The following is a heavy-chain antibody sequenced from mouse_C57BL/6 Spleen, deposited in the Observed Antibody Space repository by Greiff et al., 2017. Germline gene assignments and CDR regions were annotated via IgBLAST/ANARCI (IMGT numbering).Heavy chain of an antibody. D-gene: IGHD1-1*01. CDR2: IYPGDGDT. CDR1: GYAFSSSW. V-gene: IGHV1-82*01. CDR3: ARGDYYGSSYWYFDV. Sequence: VQLQQSGPELVKPGASVKISCKASGYAFSSSWVNWVKQRPGKGLGWIGRIYPGDGDTNYNGKFKGKATLTADKSSSTAYMQLSSLTSEDSAVYFCARGDYYGSSYWYFDVWGTGTTVTVSS. J-gene: IGHJ1*03.